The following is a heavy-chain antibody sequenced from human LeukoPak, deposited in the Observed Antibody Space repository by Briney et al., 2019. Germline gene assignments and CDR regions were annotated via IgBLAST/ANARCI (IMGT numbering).Heavy chain of an antibody. CDR1: RGTFSSYA. J-gene: IGHJ3*02. CDR2: IIPIFGTA. CDR3: ARDVGAKIAFDI. V-gene: IGHV1-69*06. D-gene: IGHD1-26*01. Sequence: PVKVSCKASRGTFSSYAISWVRQAPGQGLEWMGGIIPIFGTANYAQNFQGRVTITADKSTSTAYMELSSLRSEDTAVYYCARDVGAKIAFDIWGQGTMVAVSS.